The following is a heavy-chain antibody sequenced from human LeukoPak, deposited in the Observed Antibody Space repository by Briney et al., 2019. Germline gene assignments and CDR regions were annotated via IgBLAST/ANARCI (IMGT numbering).Heavy chain of an antibody. Sequence: SETLSLTCTVSGGSISSYYWSWIRQPPGKGLEWIGCIYYTGSTNYNPSLKSRVTISVDTSKNQLSLELSSLAAADTAVYYCARPRSSGWSDPLDYWGQGTLVTVSS. V-gene: IGHV4-59*08. D-gene: IGHD6-19*01. CDR2: IYYTGST. CDR3: ARPRSSGWSDPLDY. CDR1: GGSISSYY. J-gene: IGHJ4*02.